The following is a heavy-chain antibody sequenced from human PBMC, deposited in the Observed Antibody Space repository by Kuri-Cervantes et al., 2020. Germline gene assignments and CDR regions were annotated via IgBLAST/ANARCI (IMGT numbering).Heavy chain of an antibody. CDR2: IIPIFGTA. CDR3: ATRGGPGGGGLAYYFDY. V-gene: IGHV1-69*13. Sequence: SVKVSCKASGDTLSNYAISWVRQAPGQGLEWMGGIIPIFGTANYAQKFQGRVTITADESTSTAYMELSSLRSEDTAVYYCATRGGPGGGGLAYYFDYWGQGTLVTVSS. J-gene: IGHJ4*02. D-gene: IGHD3-16*01. CDR1: GDTLSNYA.